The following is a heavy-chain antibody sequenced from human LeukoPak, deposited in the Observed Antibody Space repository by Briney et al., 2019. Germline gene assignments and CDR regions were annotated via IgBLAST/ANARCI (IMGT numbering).Heavy chain of an antibody. CDR2: ISSSGSTI. Sequence: GGSLRLSCAASGFTFSSYEMNWVRQAPGKGLEWVSYISSSGSTIYYADSVKGRFTISRDNAETSLYLQMNSLRAEDTAVYYCARDLYRIVVVPHYFDYWGQGTLVTVSS. V-gene: IGHV3-48*03. CDR3: ARDLYRIVVVPHYFDY. D-gene: IGHD3-22*01. J-gene: IGHJ4*02. CDR1: GFTFSSYE.